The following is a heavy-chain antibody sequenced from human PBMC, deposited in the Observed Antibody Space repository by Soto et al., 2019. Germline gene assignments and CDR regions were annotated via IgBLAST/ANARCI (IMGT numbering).Heavy chain of an antibody. J-gene: IGHJ6*02. V-gene: IGHV1-69*08. D-gene: IGHD3-10*01. CDR2: IIPILGIA. Sequence: QVQLVQSGAAVKKPGSSVKVSCKASGGTFSSYTISWVRQAPGQGLEWMGRIIPILGIANYAQKFQGRVTITADKSTSTAYMELSSLRSEDTAVYYCARERFGDGGMDVWGQGTTVTVSS. CDR3: ARERFGDGGMDV. CDR1: GGTFSSYT.